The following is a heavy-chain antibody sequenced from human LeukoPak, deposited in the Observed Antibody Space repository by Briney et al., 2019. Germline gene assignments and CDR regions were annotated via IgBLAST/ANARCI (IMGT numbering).Heavy chain of an antibody. CDR3: AGGEMATTIDY. D-gene: IGHD5-24*01. CDR1: GFTFSIYA. J-gene: IGHJ4*02. Sequence: GGSPRLSCAASGFTFSIYAMAWVRQAPGKGLEWVSVISGSGGSTYYADSVKGRFTISRDNSKNTLYLQMNSLRAEDTAIYYCAGGEMATTIDYWGQGTLVTVSS. V-gene: IGHV3-23*01. CDR2: ISGSGGST.